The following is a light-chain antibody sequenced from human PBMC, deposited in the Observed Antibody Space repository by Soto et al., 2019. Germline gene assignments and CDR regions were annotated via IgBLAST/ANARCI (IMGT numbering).Light chain of an antibody. J-gene: IGKJ1*01. CDR3: QQYDSLLLTWT. CDR1: QSVISSY. CDR2: GAS. V-gene: IGKV3-20*01. Sequence: VLTQSPGTLSLSPGERATLSCRASQSVISSYLAWYQQKPGQAPMLLIYGASIRATGVPDRFSGSGSGTDFTLTISRLEPEDFAVYFCQQYDSLLLTWTFGQGTRVEVK.